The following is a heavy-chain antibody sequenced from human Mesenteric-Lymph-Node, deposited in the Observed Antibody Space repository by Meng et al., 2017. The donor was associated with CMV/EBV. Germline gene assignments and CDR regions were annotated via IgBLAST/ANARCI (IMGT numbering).Heavy chain of an antibody. J-gene: IGHJ4*02. CDR1: GYTFTGYD. Sequence: ASVKVSCKASGYTFTGYDINWVRQATGQGLEWMGWMNPNSGNTGYAQKFQGRVTMTTDTSTSTAYMELRSLRSDDTAVYYCARDYNYRFDYWGQGTLVTVSS. V-gene: IGHV1-8*02. D-gene: IGHD3-10*01. CDR2: MNPNSGNT. CDR3: ARDYNYRFDY.